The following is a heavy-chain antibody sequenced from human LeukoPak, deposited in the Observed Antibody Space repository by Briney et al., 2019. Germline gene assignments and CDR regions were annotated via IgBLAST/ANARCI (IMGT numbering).Heavy chain of an antibody. CDR2: INHSGST. J-gene: IGHJ4*02. CDR3: ARGRADSSGYYYGRPGKKFDY. D-gene: IGHD3-22*01. Sequence: GSLRLSCAASGFTFSSYSMNWIRQPPGKGLEWIGEINHSGSTNYNPSLKSRVTISVDTSKNQFSLKLSSVTAADTAVYYCARGRADSSGYYYGRPGKKFDYWGQGTLVTVSS. V-gene: IGHV4-34*01. CDR1: GFTFSSYS.